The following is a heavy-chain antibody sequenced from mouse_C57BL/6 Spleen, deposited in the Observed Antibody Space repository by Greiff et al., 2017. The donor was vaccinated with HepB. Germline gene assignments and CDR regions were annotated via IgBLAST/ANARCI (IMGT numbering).Heavy chain of an antibody. Sequence: VQLQQPGAELVKPGASVKLSCKASGYTFTSYWMHWVKQRPGQGLEWIGMIHPNSGSTNYNEKFKSKATLTVDKSSSTAYMKLSSLTSEDSAVYYCARRNYGSSYDWFAYWGQGTLVTVSA. CDR2: IHPNSGST. J-gene: IGHJ3*01. D-gene: IGHD1-1*01. CDR1: GYTFTSYW. CDR3: ARRNYGSSYDWFAY. V-gene: IGHV1-64*01.